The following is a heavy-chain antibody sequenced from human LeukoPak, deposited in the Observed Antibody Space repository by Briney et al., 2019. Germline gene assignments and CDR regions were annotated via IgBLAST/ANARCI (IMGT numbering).Heavy chain of an antibody. J-gene: IGHJ4*02. CDR3: AKDLEYGSGEDY. CDR2: ISGSGGST. V-gene: IGHV3-23*01. D-gene: IGHD3-10*01. CDR1: GFTFSSYA. Sequence: PGGSLRLSCAASGFTFSSYAMSRVRQAPGKGLEWVSAISGSGGSTYYADSVKGRFTISRDNSKNTLYLQMNSLRAEDTAVYYCAKDLEYGSGEDYWGQGTLVTVSS.